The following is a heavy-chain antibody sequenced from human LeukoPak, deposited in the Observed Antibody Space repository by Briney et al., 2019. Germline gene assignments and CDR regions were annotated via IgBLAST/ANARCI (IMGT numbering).Heavy chain of an antibody. V-gene: IGHV4-38-2*02. CDR1: GYSISSGYY. CDR3: ARGIIGSRSKLYYFDY. Sequence: SETLSLTCTVSGYSISSGYYWGWIRQPPGKGLEWIGSIYHVGTTYHTPSLKSRATISVDTSKNQFSLKLSSVTAADTAVYYCARGIIGSRSKLYYFDYWGQGTLATVSS. D-gene: IGHD2-15*01. J-gene: IGHJ4*02. CDR2: IYHVGTT.